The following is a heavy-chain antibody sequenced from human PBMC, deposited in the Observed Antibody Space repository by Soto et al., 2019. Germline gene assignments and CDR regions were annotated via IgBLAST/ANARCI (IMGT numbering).Heavy chain of an antibody. J-gene: IGHJ4*02. CDR1: GFTFSSYW. CDR3: AREARWLHAGSRFDY. Sequence: GGSLRLSCAASGFTFSSYWMSWVRQAPGKGLEWVANIKQDGSEKYYVDSVKGRFTISRDNAKNSLYLQMNSLRAEDTAVYYCAREARWLHAGSRFDYWGQGTLVTVSS. CDR2: IKQDGSEK. V-gene: IGHV3-7*01. D-gene: IGHD3-10*01.